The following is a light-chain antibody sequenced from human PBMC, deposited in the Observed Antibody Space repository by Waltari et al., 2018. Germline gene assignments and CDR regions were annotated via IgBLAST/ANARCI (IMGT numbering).Light chain of an antibody. CDR2: EVS. V-gene: IGKV2-30*02. CDR1: QSLVHSNGNTS. J-gene: IGKJ1*01. Sequence: DVVLTQSPLSLPVTLGQPASISCRSSQSLVHSNGNTSLSWLQQRPGQSPRRLIYEVSNRDSGVPDRFSGSGSGTDFTLKISRVEAEDIGVYYCMQGTHWPPWTFGQGTKVEIK. CDR3: MQGTHWPPWT.